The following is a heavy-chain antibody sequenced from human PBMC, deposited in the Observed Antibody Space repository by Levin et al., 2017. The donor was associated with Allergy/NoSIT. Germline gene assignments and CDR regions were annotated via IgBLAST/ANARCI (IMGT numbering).Heavy chain of an antibody. Sequence: QAGGSLRLSCAASGFTFSSYWMHWVRQAPGKGLVWVSRINSDGSSTVYADSVKGRFTISRDNAKNTLYLQMNSLRADDTAVYYCAGEPRSAFDIWGQGTMVTVSS. CDR2: INSDGSST. V-gene: IGHV3-74*01. J-gene: IGHJ3*02. CDR3: AGEPRSAFDI. CDR1: GFTFSSYW. D-gene: IGHD6-13*01.